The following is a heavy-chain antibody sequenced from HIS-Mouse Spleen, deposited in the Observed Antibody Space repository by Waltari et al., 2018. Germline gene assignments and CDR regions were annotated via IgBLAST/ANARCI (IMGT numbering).Heavy chain of an antibody. D-gene: IGHD6-19*01. CDR3: ARIAEGYTSGWYAFDY. CDR2: IDWDDDK. Sequence: QVTLRESGPALVKPTQTLTLDCTFSGCPASPSVMCGSWILQPPGKALEWLARIDWDDDKYYSTSLKTRLTISRDTSKNQVVLTMTNMDPLDTATYYCARIAEGYTSGWYAFDYWGQGTLVTVSS. CDR1: GCPASPSVMC. J-gene: IGHJ4*02. V-gene: IGHV2-70*15.